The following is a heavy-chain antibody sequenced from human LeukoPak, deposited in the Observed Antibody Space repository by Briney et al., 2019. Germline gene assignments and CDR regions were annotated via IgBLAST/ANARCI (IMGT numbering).Heavy chain of an antibody. CDR2: ISSSGSTI. CDR1: GFTISSYE. J-gene: IGHJ3*02. D-gene: IGHD3-3*01. CDR3: ARDPNYDLVDGAGDAFDI. Sequence: QPGGPLRLSCAASGFTISSYEMNWVRQAPGKGLEWVSDISSSGSTIYYADSVKGRFTISRDNAKNSLYLQMNSLRAEVTAVYYCARDPNYDLVDGAGDAFDIWGQGTMVTVSS. V-gene: IGHV3-48*03.